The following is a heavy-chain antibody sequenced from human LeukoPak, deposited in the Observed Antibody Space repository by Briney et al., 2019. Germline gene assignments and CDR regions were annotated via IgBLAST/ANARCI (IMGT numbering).Heavy chain of an antibody. CDR1: GFTFTSYA. CDR3: AKDGPLVGPYYLDY. CDR2: ISGSGVST. V-gene: IGHV3-23*01. J-gene: IGHJ4*02. D-gene: IGHD1-26*01. Sequence: RAGGSLRLSCAASGFTFTSYAMNWVRQAPGKGLEWVSAISGSGVSTYYADSVKGRFTISRDNSKNMLYLQMNSLRAEDTAVYYCAKDGPLVGPYYLDYWGQGTLVTVSS.